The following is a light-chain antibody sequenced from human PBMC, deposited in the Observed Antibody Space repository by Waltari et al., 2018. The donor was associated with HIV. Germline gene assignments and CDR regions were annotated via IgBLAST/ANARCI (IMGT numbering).Light chain of an antibody. V-gene: IGLV3-25*03. CDR3: QSADSSGTHG. Sequence: YELTQPPSVSVSPGQTARITCSGDALPKQYAYWYQQKPGQAPVLVIYKDSERPSGIPERFSGSSSGTTVTLTISGVQAEDEADYYCQSADSSGTHGFGGGTKLTVL. J-gene: IGLJ3*02. CDR1: ALPKQY. CDR2: KDS.